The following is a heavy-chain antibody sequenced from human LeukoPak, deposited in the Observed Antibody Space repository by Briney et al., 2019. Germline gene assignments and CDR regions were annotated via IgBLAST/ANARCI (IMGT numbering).Heavy chain of an antibody. CDR3: ARHASSDIVVVPAATGWYFDL. CDR1: GGSISSSSYY. D-gene: IGHD2-2*01. V-gene: IGHV4-39*01. J-gene: IGHJ2*01. Sequence: NPSETLSLTCTVSGGSISSSSYYWGWIRQPPGKGLEWIGSIYYSGSTYYNPSLKSRVTISVDTSKNQFSLKLSSVTAADTAVYYCARHASSDIVVVPAATGWYFDLWGRGTLVTVSS. CDR2: IYYSGST.